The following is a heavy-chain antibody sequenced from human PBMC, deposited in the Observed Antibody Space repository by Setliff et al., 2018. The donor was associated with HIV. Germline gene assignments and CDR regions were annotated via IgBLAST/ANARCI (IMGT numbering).Heavy chain of an antibody. CDR1: RRTFSEDA. D-gene: IGHD3-10*01. V-gene: IGHV1-69*13. J-gene: IGHJ6*03. Sequence: GASVKVSCKTSRRTFSEDAINWVRQAPGEGLEWVGGIIHILGTADYAEKFQGRVTITADEPRSTVYLEVSSLRSEDTAVYYCAKAVRGYGSTYYNYYYMDVWGKGTTVTVSS. CDR2: IIHILGTA. CDR3: AKAVRGYGSTYYNYYYMDV.